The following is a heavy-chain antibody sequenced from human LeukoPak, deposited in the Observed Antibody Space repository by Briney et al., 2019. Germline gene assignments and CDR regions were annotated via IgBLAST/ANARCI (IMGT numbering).Heavy chain of an antibody. J-gene: IGHJ4*02. CDR3: ARTVATYYDILTGYDVFDY. D-gene: IGHD3-9*01. Sequence: SQTLSLTCAISGDSVSSNSTAWNWIRQSPSRGLEWLGRTYYRSKWYNDFAVSVKGRITFNPDTSKNQVSLQLTSVTPEDTAVYYCARTVATYYDILTGYDVFDYWGQGTLVTVSS. CDR2: TYYRSKWYN. CDR1: GDSVSSNSTA. V-gene: IGHV6-1*01.